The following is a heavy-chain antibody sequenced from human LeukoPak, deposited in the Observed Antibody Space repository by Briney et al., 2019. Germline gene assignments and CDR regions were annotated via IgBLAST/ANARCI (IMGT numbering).Heavy chain of an antibody. CDR1: GGTFSSYA. CDR2: IIPIFGTA. V-gene: IGHV1-69*13. D-gene: IGHD3-16*01. CDR3: ARDRQFNFPGGFDY. J-gene: IGHJ4*02. Sequence: ASVTVSCKASGGTFSSYAISWVRQAPGQGLEWMGGIIPIFGTANYAQKFQGRVTITADESTSTAYMELSSLRSEDTAVYYCARDRQFNFPGGFDYWGQGTLVTVSS.